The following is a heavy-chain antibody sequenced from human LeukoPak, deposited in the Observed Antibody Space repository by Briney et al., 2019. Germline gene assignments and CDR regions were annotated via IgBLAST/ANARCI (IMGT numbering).Heavy chain of an antibody. D-gene: IGHD3-22*01. CDR1: GFTVSSNY. V-gene: IGHV3-53*04. Sequence: GGSLRLSCAASGFTVSSNYMSWVRQAPGKGLEWGSVIYSGGSTYYADSVKGRFTISRHNSKNTLYLQMNSLRAEDTAVYYCAREGTYYDSSGYHFPIDYWGQGTLVTVSS. CDR3: AREGTYYDSSGYHFPIDY. CDR2: IYSGGST. J-gene: IGHJ4*02.